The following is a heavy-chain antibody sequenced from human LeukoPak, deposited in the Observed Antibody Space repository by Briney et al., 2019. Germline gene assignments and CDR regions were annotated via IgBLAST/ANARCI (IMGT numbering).Heavy chain of an antibody. CDR2: IYYSGST. CDR1: GDSISSGGYH. V-gene: IGHV4-31*03. J-gene: IGHJ4*02. Sequence: SETLSLTCTVSGDSISSGGYHWSWIRQHPGKGLEWIGYIYYSGSTYYNPSLKSRVTISVDTSKNQFSLKLSSVTVADTAVYYCARGVATNGKFDYWGQGTLVTVSS. D-gene: IGHD5-12*01. CDR3: ARGVATNGKFDY.